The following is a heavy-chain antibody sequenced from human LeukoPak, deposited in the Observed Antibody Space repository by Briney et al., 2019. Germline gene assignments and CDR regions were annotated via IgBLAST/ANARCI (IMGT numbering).Heavy chain of an antibody. Sequence: ASVKVSCKASGYTFTSYYMHWVRQAPGQGLEWMGIINPSGGSTSYAQKFQGRVTMTRDTSTSTVYMELSSLRSEDTAVYYCARWGVVPAAILAFDIWGQWTMVTVSS. V-gene: IGHV1-46*01. CDR3: ARWGVVPAAILAFDI. CDR2: INPSGGST. CDR1: GYTFTSYY. J-gene: IGHJ3*02. D-gene: IGHD2-2*02.